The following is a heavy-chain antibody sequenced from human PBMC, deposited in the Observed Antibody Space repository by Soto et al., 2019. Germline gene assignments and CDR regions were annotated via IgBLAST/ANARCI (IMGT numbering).Heavy chain of an antibody. CDR3: ARWWMYAPRFDY. Sequence: PSETLSLTCAVSGGSISSGDYSWSWIRQPPGKGLEWIGYIYHSGSTYYNPSLKSRVTISVDRSKNQFSLKLSSVTAADTAVYYCARWWMYAPRFDYWGQGTLVTVSS. D-gene: IGHD2-8*01. V-gene: IGHV4-30-2*01. CDR1: GGSISSGDYS. CDR2: IYHSGST. J-gene: IGHJ4*02.